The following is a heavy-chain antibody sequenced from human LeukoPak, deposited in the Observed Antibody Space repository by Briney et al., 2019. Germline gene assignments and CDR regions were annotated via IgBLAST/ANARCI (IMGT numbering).Heavy chain of an antibody. CDR3: ARGYCSSTSCLKGAWFDP. V-gene: IGHV3-74*01. CDR1: GFTFSSYW. Sequence: PGGSLRLSCAASGFTFSSYWMHWVRHAPGKGLVWVSRINSDGSSTSYADSVKGRFTISRDNAKNTLYLQMNSLRAEDTAVYYCARGYCSSTSCLKGAWFDPWGQGTLVTVSS. J-gene: IGHJ5*02. D-gene: IGHD2-2*01. CDR2: INSDGSST.